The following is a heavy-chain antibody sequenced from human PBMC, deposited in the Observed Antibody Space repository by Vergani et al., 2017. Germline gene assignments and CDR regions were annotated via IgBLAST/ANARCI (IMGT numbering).Heavy chain of an antibody. Sequence: EVQLVESGGGLVQPGGSLRLSCAASVFTFSSYDMPCVRQATGKGLEWVSAIGTAGDTYYPGSVKGRFTISRENAKNSWYLQMNSLRAGDTAIYYCARAVSTTVGDPPGYWGQGTLVTVSS. CDR2: IGTAGDT. J-gene: IGHJ4*02. CDR1: VFTFSSYD. CDR3: ARAVSTTVGDPPGY. V-gene: IGHV3-13*01. D-gene: IGHD4-23*01.